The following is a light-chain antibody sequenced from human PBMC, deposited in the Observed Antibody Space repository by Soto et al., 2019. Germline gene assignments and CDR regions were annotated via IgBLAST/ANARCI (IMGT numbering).Light chain of an antibody. J-gene: IGKJ1*01. Sequence: DIVMTQSPDSLAVSLGERAIINCKSSQSVLDRSNNKNYLTWYQQKPGQPPKPLIYWASTREFGVPDRFSGSGSGTYFTLTISSLQAEDVALYYCQQYYAIPRTFGQGTKVEIK. CDR2: WAS. CDR3: QQYYAIPRT. CDR1: QSVLDRSNNKNY. V-gene: IGKV4-1*01.